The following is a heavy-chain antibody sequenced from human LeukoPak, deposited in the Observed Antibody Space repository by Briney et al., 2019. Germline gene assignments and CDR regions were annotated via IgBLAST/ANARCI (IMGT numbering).Heavy chain of an antibody. CDR3: ARGMSSSWESNYYYYGMDV. CDR2: VYYSGST. CDR1: GGSVSSHY. Sequence: SETLSLTCTVSGGSVSSHYWSWIRQPPGKGLEWIGYVYYSGSTNYNPSLKSRVTISVDTSKNQFSLKLSSVTAADTAVYYCARGMSSSWESNYYYYGMDVWGQGTTVTVSS. D-gene: IGHD6-6*01. V-gene: IGHV4-59*02. J-gene: IGHJ6*02.